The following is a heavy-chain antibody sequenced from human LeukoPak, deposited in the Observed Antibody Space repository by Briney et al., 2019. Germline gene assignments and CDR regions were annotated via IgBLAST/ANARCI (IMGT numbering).Heavy chain of an antibody. J-gene: IGHJ4*02. D-gene: IGHD6-13*01. Sequence: GGSLRLSCAASGFTFDDYAMHWVRQAPGKGLEWVSLISWDGGSTYYADSVKGRFTISRDNSKTSLYLQMNSLRAEDTALYYCAKADSSHTGGFDYWGQGTLVTVSS. V-gene: IGHV3-43D*03. CDR3: AKADSSHTGGFDY. CDR1: GFTFDDYA. CDR2: ISWDGGST.